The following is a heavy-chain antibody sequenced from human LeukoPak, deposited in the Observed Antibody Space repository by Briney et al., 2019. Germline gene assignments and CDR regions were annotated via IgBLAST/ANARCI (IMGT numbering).Heavy chain of an antibody. CDR2: STGGTT. D-gene: IGHD2-15*01. CDR1: GFTFSDYY. Sequence: GGSLRLSCAASGFTFSDYYMSWIRQAPGKGLEWVSTSTGGTTYYADSVRGRFTISRDNSKNTLYLQMNSLRAEDTAVYYCARYCTGSCYSGVDHWGQGTLVTVSS. J-gene: IGHJ4*02. V-gene: IGHV3-23*01. CDR3: ARYCTGSCYSGVDH.